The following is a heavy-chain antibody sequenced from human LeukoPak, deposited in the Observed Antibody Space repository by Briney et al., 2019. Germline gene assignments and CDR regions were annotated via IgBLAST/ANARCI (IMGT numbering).Heavy chain of an antibody. J-gene: IGHJ4*02. CDR2: IWYDGTNK. CDR1: GFTFSSYG. CDR3: AREEVTGEDY. Sequence: PGGSLRLSCAASGFTFSSYGMHWVRQAPGKGLEWVALIWYDGTNKYYADSVKGRFTISRDNSKNTLYLQMNSLRAEDTAVYYCAREEVTGEDYWGQGTLVTVSS. V-gene: IGHV3-30*02. D-gene: IGHD1-1*01.